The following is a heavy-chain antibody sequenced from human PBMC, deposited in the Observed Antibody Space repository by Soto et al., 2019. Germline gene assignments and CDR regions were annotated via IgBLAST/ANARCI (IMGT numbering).Heavy chain of an antibody. V-gene: IGHV1-69*13. Sequence: WASVKVSCKASGGTFSSFAISWVRQAPGQGLEWMGGIIPIFGTANYAQKFQGRVTITADESTSTAYMELSSLRSEDTAVYYCARGNGYKYTGTYWGQGTLVTVSS. CDR1: GGTFSSFA. J-gene: IGHJ4*02. CDR2: IIPIFGTA. CDR3: ARGNGYKYTGTY. D-gene: IGHD5-12*01.